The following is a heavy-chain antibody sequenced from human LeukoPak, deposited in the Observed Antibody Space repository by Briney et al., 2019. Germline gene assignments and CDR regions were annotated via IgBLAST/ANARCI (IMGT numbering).Heavy chain of an antibody. CDR3: AKDRSRIAAAGPVDY. V-gene: IGHV3-23*01. CDR2: ISGSGAGT. J-gene: IGHJ4*02. CDR1: GFTFNSYG. D-gene: IGHD6-13*01. Sequence: PGGTLRLSCAASGFTFNSYGMSWVRQAPGKGLEWVSAISGSGAGTYYADSVKGRFTISRDNSKNTLYLQMNSLRAEDTAVYYCAKDRSRIAAAGPVDYWGQGTLVTVSS.